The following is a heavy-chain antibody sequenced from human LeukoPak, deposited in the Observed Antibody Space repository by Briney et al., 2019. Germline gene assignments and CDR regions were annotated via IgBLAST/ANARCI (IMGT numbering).Heavy chain of an antibody. CDR2: INTDGSG. CDR1: GFTFSSYL. J-gene: IGHJ2*01. V-gene: IGHV3-74*01. CDR3: ARVLAGDFDL. Sequence: PGGSLRLSCAASGFTFSSYLMHWVRQVPGKGLVWVSRINTDGSGSYADSVKGRFTISRDTAKNTLYLQMNSLRAEDTAVYYCARVLAGDFDLWGRGTLVTVSS. D-gene: IGHD6-19*01.